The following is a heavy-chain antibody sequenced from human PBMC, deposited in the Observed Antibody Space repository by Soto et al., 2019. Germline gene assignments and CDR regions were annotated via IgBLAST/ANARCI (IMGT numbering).Heavy chain of an antibody. J-gene: IGHJ6*02. CDR3: ARIAVPPANNGDDSYYGMDV. CDR2: INHSGST. CDR1: GGSFSGYY. D-gene: IGHD1-1*01. V-gene: IGHV4-34*01. Sequence: QVQLQQWGAGLLKPSETLSLTCAVYGGSFSGYYWSWIRQPPGKGLEWIGEINHSGSTNYNPSLKRSVAMYVDTSKHPFSLGLRSVTAADTAVYYCARIAVPPANNGDDSYYGMDVWGQGTTVTVSS.